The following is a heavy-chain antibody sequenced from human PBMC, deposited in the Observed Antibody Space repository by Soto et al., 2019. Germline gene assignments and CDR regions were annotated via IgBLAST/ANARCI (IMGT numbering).Heavy chain of an antibody. CDR3: ARTGDSYYFDY. CDR2: ISSNGGST. CDR1: GFTFSSYA. Sequence: EVQLVESGGGLVQPGGSLRLSCAASGFTFSSYAMHWVRQAPGTGLEYVSAISSNGGSTYYANSVKGRFTISRDNSKNTLYLQMGSLRAEDMAVYYCARTGDSYYFDYWGQGTLVTVSS. D-gene: IGHD3-16*01. J-gene: IGHJ4*02. V-gene: IGHV3-64*01.